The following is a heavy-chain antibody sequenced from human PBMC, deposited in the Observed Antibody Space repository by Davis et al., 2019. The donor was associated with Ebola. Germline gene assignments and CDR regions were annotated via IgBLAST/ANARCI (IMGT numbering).Heavy chain of an antibody. J-gene: IGHJ6*03. Sequence: SETLSLTCAVYGGSFSGYYWSWIRQPPGKGLEWIGEINNSGSTNYNPSLKSRVTISVDTSTNQFSLKLSYVTAADTAVYYCARKGRGYSYGYGLFYYYMDVWGKGTTVTVSS. CDR2: INNSGST. CDR3: ARKGRGYSYGYGLFYYYMDV. V-gene: IGHV4-34*01. CDR1: GGSFSGYY. D-gene: IGHD5-18*01.